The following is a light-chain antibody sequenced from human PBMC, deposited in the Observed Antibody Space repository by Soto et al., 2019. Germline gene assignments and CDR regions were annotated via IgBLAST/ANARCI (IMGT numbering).Light chain of an antibody. Sequence: DIVMTQSPLSLPVTPGEPASISCRSSQSLLHSNGYNYLDWYLQKPGQSPQLLIYLGSNRASGVPDRFSGSGSGTDFTLKISRVEAEDVGVYYCMQALQTPRFTFGQGTRWRL. CDR2: LGS. CDR3: MQALQTPRFT. J-gene: IGKJ5*01. V-gene: IGKV2-28*01. CDR1: QSLLHSNGYNY.